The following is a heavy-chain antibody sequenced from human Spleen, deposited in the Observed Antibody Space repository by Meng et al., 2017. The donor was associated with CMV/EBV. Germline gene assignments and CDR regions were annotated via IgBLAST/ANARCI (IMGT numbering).Heavy chain of an antibody. D-gene: IGHD3-10*01. CDR3: ARLGYSGSGSYGFDY. CDR2: INSDGSVT. J-gene: IGHJ4*02. Sequence: GESLKISCAASGFTLSSYWMHWVRQAPGNGLVWVSRINSDGSVTNYADSVKGRFTISRDNAKNTLYLQMNSLRAEDMALYYCARLGYSGSGSYGFDYWGQGTLVTVSS. CDR1: GFTLSSYW. V-gene: IGHV3-74*01.